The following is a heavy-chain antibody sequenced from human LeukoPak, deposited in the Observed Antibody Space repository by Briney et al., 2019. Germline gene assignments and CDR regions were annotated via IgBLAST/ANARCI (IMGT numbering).Heavy chain of an antibody. D-gene: IGHD4-17*01. CDR1: GFTVSSNY. J-gene: IGHJ3*02. CDR3: AKTYGDYVSGAFDI. V-gene: IGHV3-53*05. Sequence: QPGGSLRLSCAASGFTVSSNYMSWVRQAPGKGLEWVSIIYSGGSTYYADSVKGRFTISRDNSKNTLYLQMNSLRAEDTAVYYCAKTYGDYVSGAFDIWGQGTMVTVSS. CDR2: IYSGGST.